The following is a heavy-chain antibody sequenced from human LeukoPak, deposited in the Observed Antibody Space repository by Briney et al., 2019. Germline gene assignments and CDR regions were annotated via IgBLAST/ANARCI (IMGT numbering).Heavy chain of an antibody. CDR1: GGSFSGYY. J-gene: IGHJ4*02. CDR2: INHSRST. CDR3: ARNWDY. Sequence: PSETLSLTCAVYGGSFSGYYWSWIRQPPGKGLEWIGEINHSRSTSYNPSLKSRVTISVDTSKNQFSLKLSSVTAADTAVYYCARNWDYWGQGTLVTVSS. V-gene: IGHV4-34*01.